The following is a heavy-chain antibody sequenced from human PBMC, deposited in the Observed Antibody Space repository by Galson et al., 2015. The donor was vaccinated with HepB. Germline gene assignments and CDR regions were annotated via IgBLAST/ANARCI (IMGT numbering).Heavy chain of an antibody. CDR2: INPNSGDT. CDR3: ARDLVGCGRTSCYLDY. J-gene: IGHJ4*02. V-gene: IGHV1-2*06. Sequence: SVKVSCKASGYTFTGYYIHWVRQAPGQGLEWMGRINPNSGDTDCIQTFQGRVTMTRDTSITTAFMELSRLTSDDTAVYCCARDLVGCGRTSCYLDYWGQGTPVTVSS. D-gene: IGHD2-2*01. CDR1: GYTFTGYY.